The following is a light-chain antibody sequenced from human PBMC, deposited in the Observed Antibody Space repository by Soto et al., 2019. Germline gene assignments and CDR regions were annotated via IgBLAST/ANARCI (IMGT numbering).Light chain of an antibody. V-gene: IGKV3-11*01. CDR2: DAS. Sequence: EIVLTQSPATLSLSPGERATLSCRASQSVSSYLAWYQQKXXXXPRLLIYDASNRATGIPAXFXXXXXXXXXXXXVSSLEPEDFAVYYCQQRSNWPTLTFGGGTKVEIK. CDR1: QSVSSY. CDR3: QQRSNWPTLT. J-gene: IGKJ4*01.